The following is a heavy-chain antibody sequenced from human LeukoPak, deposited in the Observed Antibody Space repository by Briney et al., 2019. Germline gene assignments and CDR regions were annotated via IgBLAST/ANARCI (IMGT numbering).Heavy chain of an antibody. D-gene: IGHD3-22*01. V-gene: IGHV1-18*01. CDR1: GYTFTSYG. CDR3: ARDPSRITMIVVAGGGDY. CDR2: ISAYNGNT. J-gene: IGHJ4*02. Sequence: GASVKVSCKASGYTFTSYGISWVRQAPGQGLEWMGWISAYNGNTNYAQKLQGRVTMTTDTSTSTAYMELRSLRSDDTAVYYCARDPSRITMIVVAGGGDYWGQGTLVTVSS.